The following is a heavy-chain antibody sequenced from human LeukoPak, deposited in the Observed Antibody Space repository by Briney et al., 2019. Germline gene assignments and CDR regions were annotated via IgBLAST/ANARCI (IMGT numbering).Heavy chain of an antibody. D-gene: IGHD2-15*01. Sequence: PGGSLRLSCAASGFTFSPLGMNWVRQAPGKGLEWVANIKQDGSAKYYVDSVKGRFTISRDNAKNSLFLQMNSLRVEDTAVYYCAGGQGWLLDYWGQGTLVTVSS. CDR1: GFTFSPLG. V-gene: IGHV3-7*05. CDR2: IKQDGSAK. CDR3: AGGQGWLLDY. J-gene: IGHJ4*02.